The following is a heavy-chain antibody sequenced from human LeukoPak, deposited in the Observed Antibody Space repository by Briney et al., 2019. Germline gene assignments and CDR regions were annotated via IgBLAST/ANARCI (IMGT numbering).Heavy chain of an antibody. V-gene: IGHV3-23*01. CDR2: ISGSGGST. J-gene: IGHJ4*02. D-gene: IGHD3-10*01. CDR1: GFIFSSYA. CDR3: AKNPNRYGSGSYYFDY. Sequence: GGSLRLSCAASGFIFSSYAMSWVRQAPGKGLEWVSGISGSGGSTYYADSVKGRFTISRDNSKNTLYLQMNSLRAEDTAVYYCAKNPNRYGSGSYYFDYWGQGTLVTVSS.